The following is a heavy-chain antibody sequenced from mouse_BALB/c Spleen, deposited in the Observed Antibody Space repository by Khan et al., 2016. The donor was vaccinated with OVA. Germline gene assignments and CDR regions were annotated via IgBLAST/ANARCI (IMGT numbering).Heavy chain of an antibody. CDR1: GYSITSDYA. D-gene: IGHD1-1*01. CDR3: ARVYGEDFDY. CDR2: ISYSGNT. Sequence: VQLKESGPGLVKPSQSLSLTCTVTGYSITSDYAWNWLRQFPGNKLEWMGFISYSGNTNYNPSLKSRISITRDTSKNQFFLQLNSVTTEDTATYYCARVYGEDFDYWGQGTTLTVSS. J-gene: IGHJ2*01. V-gene: IGHV3-2*02.